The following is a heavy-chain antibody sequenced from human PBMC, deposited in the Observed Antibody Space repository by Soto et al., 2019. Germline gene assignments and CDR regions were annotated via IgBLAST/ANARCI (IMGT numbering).Heavy chain of an antibody. J-gene: IGHJ4*02. Sequence: RLSFAASVFSFSSFEMNCVRQAPGKGLEWVSYISSSGSGSNTYYADSVRGRFTISRDNAKNSLYLQLNSLRAEDTAVYYCARVDYNKSSASDYWGQGTLVTVSS. CDR2: ISSSGSGSNT. CDR3: ARVDYNKSSASDY. V-gene: IGHV3-48*03. D-gene: IGHD3-10*01. CDR1: VFSFSSFE.